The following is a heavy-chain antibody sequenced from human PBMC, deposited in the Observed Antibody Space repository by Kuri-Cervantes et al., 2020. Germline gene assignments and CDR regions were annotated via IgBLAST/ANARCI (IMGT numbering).Heavy chain of an antibody. J-gene: IGHJ6*03. CDR1: GYTFTSYY. CDR3: AGGDIAVAGYYYYMDV. Sequence: ASVKVSCKASGYTFTSYYMHWVRQAPGQGLEWMGIINPSGGSTSYAQKFQGRVTMTRDTSTSTVYMELSSLRSEDTAVYYCAGGDIAVAGYYYYMDVWGKGTTVTVSS. D-gene: IGHD6-19*01. CDR2: INPSGGST. V-gene: IGHV1-46*01.